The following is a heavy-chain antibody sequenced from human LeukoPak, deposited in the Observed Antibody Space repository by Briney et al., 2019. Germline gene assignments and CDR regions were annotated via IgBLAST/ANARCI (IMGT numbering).Heavy chain of an antibody. CDR2: IYYSGST. J-gene: IGHJ2*01. CDR1: GGSISSYY. D-gene: IGHD6-13*01. Sequence: SETLSLTCTVSGGSISSYYWSWIRQPPGKGLEWIGYIYYSGSTNYNPSLKSRVTISVDTSKNQFSLKLSSVTAADTAVYYCARDRAYSRNWYFDLWGRGTLVTVSS. CDR3: ARDRAYSRNWYFDL. V-gene: IGHV4-59*01.